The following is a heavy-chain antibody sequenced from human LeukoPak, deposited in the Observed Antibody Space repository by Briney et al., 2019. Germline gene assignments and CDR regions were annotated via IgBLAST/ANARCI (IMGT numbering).Heavy chain of an antibody. CDR3: ARVDVVVPAAPNWFDP. CDR1: GGTISSYY. J-gene: IGHJ5*02. D-gene: IGHD2-2*01. CDR2: IYYSGST. Sequence: PSETLSLTCTVSGGTISSYYWSWIRQPPGKGLEWIGYIYYSGSTNYNPSLKSRVTISVDTSKNQFSLKLSSVTAADTAVYYCARVDVVVPAAPNWFDPWGQGTLVTVSS. V-gene: IGHV4-59*01.